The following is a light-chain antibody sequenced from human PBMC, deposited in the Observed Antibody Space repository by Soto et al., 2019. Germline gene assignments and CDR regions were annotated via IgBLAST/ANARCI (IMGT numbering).Light chain of an antibody. CDR1: QSVDIY. Sequence: EVVVTQSPVTLALSPGERATLSCRTSQSVDIYVAWNQQKPGQAPRLLIYDASNRAPGIPARFSGSGSGTDFTLTISSTEPEDFAVYYCQQRKYWPPLTFGGGTKVEIK. V-gene: IGKV3-11*01. J-gene: IGKJ4*01. CDR3: QQRKYWPPLT. CDR2: DAS.